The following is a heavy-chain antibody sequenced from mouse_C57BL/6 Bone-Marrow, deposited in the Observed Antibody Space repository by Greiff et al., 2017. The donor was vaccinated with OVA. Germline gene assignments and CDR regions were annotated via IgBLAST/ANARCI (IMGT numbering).Heavy chain of an antibody. CDR1: GYTFTSYW. CDR2: IDPSDSYT. Sequence: QVQLQQPGAELVKPGASVKLSCKASGYTFTSYWMQWVKQRPGQGLEWIGEIDPSDSYTNYNQKFKGKATLTVDTSSSTAYMQLSSLTSEDSAVYYCARRRHMDYWGQGTSVTVSS. V-gene: IGHV1-50*01. CDR3: ARRRHMDY. J-gene: IGHJ4*01. D-gene: IGHD6-1*01.